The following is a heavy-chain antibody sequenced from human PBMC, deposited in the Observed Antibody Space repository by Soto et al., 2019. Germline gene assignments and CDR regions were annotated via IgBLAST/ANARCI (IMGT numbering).Heavy chain of an antibody. V-gene: IGHV3-23*01. Sequence: PGGSLRLSCAASGFTFSNYAMSWVRQAPGKGLEWVSSISHTGGTTYYADSVKGRFTISRDNSKNTLYLQMNSQRAEDTAVYFCVKNQGSAWYFDYWGQGTLVNVSS. CDR1: GFTFSNYA. J-gene: IGHJ4*02. CDR2: ISHTGGTT. D-gene: IGHD6-19*01. CDR3: VKNQGSAWYFDY.